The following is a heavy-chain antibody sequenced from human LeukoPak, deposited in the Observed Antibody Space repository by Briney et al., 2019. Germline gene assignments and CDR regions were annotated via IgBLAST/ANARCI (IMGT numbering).Heavy chain of an antibody. V-gene: IGHV3-73*01. CDR2: IRSKANSYAT. CDR1: GYTFSGPA. J-gene: IGHJ5*02. CDR3: TRDAPAYCGGDCYP. Sequence: PGGSLRLSCAASGYTFSGPAMHWVRQASGKGLEWVGRIRSKANSYATAYAASVKGRFTISRDDSKNTAYLQMNSLKTEDTAVYYCTRDAPAYCGGDCYPWGQGTLVTVSS. D-gene: IGHD2-21*02.